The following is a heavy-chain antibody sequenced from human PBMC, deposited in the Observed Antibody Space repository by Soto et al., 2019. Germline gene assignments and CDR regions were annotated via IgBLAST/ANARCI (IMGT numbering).Heavy chain of an antibody. Sequence: QVQLQQWGAGLLKPSETLSLTCAVYGGSFSGYYWTWIRQPPGTGLEWIGEINHSGSTNYNPYLKSRVTRSVDTSKNQFSLKLTSVTAADTAVYYCARDKITGLFDYWGQGTLVTVSS. CDR2: INHSGST. D-gene: IGHD2-8*02. CDR3: ARDKITGLFDY. CDR1: GGSFSGYY. J-gene: IGHJ4*02. V-gene: IGHV4-34*01.